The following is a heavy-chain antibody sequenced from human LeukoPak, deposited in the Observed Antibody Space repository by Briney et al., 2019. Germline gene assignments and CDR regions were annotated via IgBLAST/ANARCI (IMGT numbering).Heavy chain of an antibody. CDR2: VWFDGSHK. J-gene: IGHJ4*02. V-gene: IGHV3-33*08. CDR3: VRYVAVSPVHYLCDY. CDR1: GFTFCNYM. Sequence: GRSLRLSCAHSGFTFCNYMISCSSQAPGKGLEWLAVVWFDGSHKYYADSVKGRFTISRDNSKSILYLQMNNLRAEHTAVFCCVRYVAVSPVHYLCDYWGQGSLVTVSS. D-gene: IGHD2/OR15-2a*01.